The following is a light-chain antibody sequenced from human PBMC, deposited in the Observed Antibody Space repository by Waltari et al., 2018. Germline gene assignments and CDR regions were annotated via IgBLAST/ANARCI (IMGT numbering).Light chain of an antibody. J-gene: IGKJ1*01. CDR1: QSVSYSPDNKNY. CDR2: WAS. V-gene: IGKV4-1*01. Sequence: DVAMTQSPDPLAVSLGERATINCKSTQSVSYSPDNKNYLAWFQQKPGQPPKLLIYWASTRESGVPDRFTGGGSGTDFTLTINSRQAEDVAVYYCQQYYIAPWTFGQGSKVEIK. CDR3: QQYYIAPWT.